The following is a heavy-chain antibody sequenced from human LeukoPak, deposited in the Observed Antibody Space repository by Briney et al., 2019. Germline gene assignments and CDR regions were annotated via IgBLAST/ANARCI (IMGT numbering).Heavy chain of an antibody. J-gene: IGHJ4*02. D-gene: IGHD1-1*01. CDR1: GGTFSSYA. Sequence: GASVKASCKASGGTFSSYAISWVRQAPGQGLEWMGGIIPIFGTANYAQKFQGRVTITTDESTSTAYMELSSLRSEDTAVYYCAREAERPYFDYWGQGTLVTVSS. V-gene: IGHV1-69*05. CDR2: IIPIFGTA. CDR3: AREAERPYFDY.